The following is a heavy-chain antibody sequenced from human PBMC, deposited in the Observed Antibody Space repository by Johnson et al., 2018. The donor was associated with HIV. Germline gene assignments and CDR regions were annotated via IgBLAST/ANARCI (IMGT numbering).Heavy chain of an antibody. D-gene: IGHD4-23*01. J-gene: IGHJ3*02. CDR1: GFSVSASY. V-gene: IGHV3-66*01. Sequence: VQLVESGGGLVQPGGSLRLSCAASGFSVSASYMSWLRQAPGKALEWVSVIYRGGATYYAASVQGRFTISRDNSKNTLSLQMESLRADDTALYCCARDKDYGGNHDAFDIWGQGTMVTVSS. CDR2: IYRGGAT. CDR3: ARDKDYGGNHDAFDI.